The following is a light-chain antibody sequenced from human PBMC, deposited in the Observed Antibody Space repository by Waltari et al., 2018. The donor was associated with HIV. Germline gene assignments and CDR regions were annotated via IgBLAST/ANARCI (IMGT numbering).Light chain of an antibody. V-gene: IGLV3-21*02. CDR3: QVWDRSYKEAV. CDR2: DDV. Sequence: SYVLTQAPSVSVAPGQTATISCGNIGRNRVQWYRQKPGRAPLLVVLDDVDRSSGIPARFSGARSGGRATLTISGVEAGDEADYYCQVWDRSYKEAVFGGGT. J-gene: IGLJ2*01. CDR1: NIGRNR.